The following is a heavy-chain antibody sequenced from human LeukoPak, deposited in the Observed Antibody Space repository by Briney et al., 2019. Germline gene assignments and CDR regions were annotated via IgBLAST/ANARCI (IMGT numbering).Heavy chain of an antibody. J-gene: IGHJ6*03. D-gene: IGHD4-17*01. CDR3: ARDLNYGDYKLNSGDYYYMEV. CDR1: GFTFSSYS. CDR2: ISSSSSYI. Sequence: GGSLRLSCAASGFTFSSYSMNWVRQAPGKWLEWVSSISSSSSYIYYADSVKGRFTISRDNAKNSLYLQMNSLRAEDTAVYYCARDLNYGDYKLNSGDYYYMEVWGKGTTVTDSS. V-gene: IGHV3-21*01.